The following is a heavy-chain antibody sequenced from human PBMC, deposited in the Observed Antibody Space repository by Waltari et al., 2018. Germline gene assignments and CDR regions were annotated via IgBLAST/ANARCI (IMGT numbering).Heavy chain of an antibody. D-gene: IGHD3-10*01. V-gene: IGHV1-69*01. CDR3: AGGDYYGSGSWFDP. Sequence: QVQLVQSGAEVKKPGSSVKVSCKASGGTFSSYAISWVRQAPGQGLEWRGGIIPIFGTANYAQKFQGRVTITADESTSTAYMELSSLRSEDTAVYYCAGGDYYGSGSWFDPWGQGTLVTVSS. CDR1: GGTFSSYA. CDR2: IIPIFGTA. J-gene: IGHJ5*02.